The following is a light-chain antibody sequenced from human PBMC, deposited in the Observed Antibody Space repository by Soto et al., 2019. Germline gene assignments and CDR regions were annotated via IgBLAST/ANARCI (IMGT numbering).Light chain of an antibody. CDR1: SSDVGAYNY. Sequence: QSALTQPPSASGSPGQQVTISCTGTSSDVGAYNYVSWYQQHPGKAPKLMIYDVSKRPSGVPDRFSGSKSANTASLTVSGLQAEDEADYYCTSYAGSNIVIFGGGTKLTVL. V-gene: IGLV2-8*01. CDR2: DVS. J-gene: IGLJ2*01. CDR3: TSYAGSNIVI.